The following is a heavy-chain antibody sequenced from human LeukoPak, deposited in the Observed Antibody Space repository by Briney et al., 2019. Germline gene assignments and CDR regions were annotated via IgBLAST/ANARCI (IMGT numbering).Heavy chain of an antibody. CDR3: AKVNYYDSSGSPDFDY. Sequence: GGSLRLSCAASGFTVSSIHMSWVRQAPGEGLEWVSVIYSGGNTYYADSVKGRFTISRDNSKNTLYLQMNNLRAEDTAVYYCAKVNYYDSSGSPDFDYWGQGTLVTVSS. D-gene: IGHD3-22*01. CDR2: IYSGGNT. J-gene: IGHJ4*02. CDR1: GFTVSSIH. V-gene: IGHV3-53*01.